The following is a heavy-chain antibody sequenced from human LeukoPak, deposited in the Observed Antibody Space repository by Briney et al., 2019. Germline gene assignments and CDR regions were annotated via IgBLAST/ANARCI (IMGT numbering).Heavy chain of an antibody. D-gene: IGHD2-2*01. J-gene: IGHJ3*02. Sequence: PGGSLRLSCAASGFTFSSYSMNWVRQAPGKGLEWVSSISSSSSYIYYADSVKGRFTISRDNAKNSLYLQMNSLRAEDMALYYCARVAPAALGAFDIWGQGTMVTVSS. CDR3: ARVAPAALGAFDI. V-gene: IGHV3-21*04. CDR2: ISSSSSYI. CDR1: GFTFSSYS.